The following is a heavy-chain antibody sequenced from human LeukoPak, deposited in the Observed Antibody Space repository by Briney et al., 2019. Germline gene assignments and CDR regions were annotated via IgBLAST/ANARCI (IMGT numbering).Heavy chain of an antibody. J-gene: IGHJ3*02. CDR3: AKEALSYYYGSGSYPIGDAFDI. CDR1: GFTFSSYG. Sequence: GGSLRLSCGASGFTFSSYGMSWVRQAPGKGLEWVSGLSGSGTNTYYADSVKGRFTISRDNSRNTLYLQMNSLRAEDTAVYYCAKEALSYYYGSGSYPIGDAFDIWGQGTMVTVSS. V-gene: IGHV3-23*01. D-gene: IGHD3-10*01. CDR2: LSGSGTNT.